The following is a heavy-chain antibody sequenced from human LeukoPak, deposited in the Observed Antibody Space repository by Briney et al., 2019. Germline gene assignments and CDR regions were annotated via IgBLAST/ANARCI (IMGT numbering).Heavy chain of an antibody. D-gene: IGHD5-12*01. CDR3: AKDMDRGYDYVGAFDI. Sequence: GGSLRLSCAASGFTFSSYSMNWVRQAPGKGLEWVSYISSSSSTIYYADSVKGRFTISRDNAKNSLYLQMNSLRAEDMALYYCAKDMDRGYDYVGAFDIWGQGTMVTVSS. CDR1: GFTFSSYS. V-gene: IGHV3-48*04. CDR2: ISSSSSTI. J-gene: IGHJ3*02.